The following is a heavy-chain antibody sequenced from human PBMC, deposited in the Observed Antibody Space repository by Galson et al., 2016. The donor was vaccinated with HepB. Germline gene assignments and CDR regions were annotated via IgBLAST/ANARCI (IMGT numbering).Heavy chain of an antibody. CDR3: ARRSDDAYGSRSLDY. CDR2: IYYSGLT. Sequence: TLSLTCTVSGGSMRSYYWTWIRQSPGKGLEFIGYIYYSGLTYYNPSLPSRVTISIDMSKNQFSLRLNSLTAADTAVYYCARRSDDAYGSRSLDYWGQGTLVTVSS. D-gene: IGHD3-10*01. V-gene: IGHV4-59*08. CDR1: GGSMRSYY. J-gene: IGHJ4*02.